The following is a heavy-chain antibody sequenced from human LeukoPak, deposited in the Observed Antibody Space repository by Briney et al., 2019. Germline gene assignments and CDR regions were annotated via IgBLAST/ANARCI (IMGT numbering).Heavy chain of an antibody. CDR1: GGSFSGYY. Sequence: SETLSLTCAVYGGSFSGYYWSWIRQPPGKGLEWIGEINHSGRTNYNPSLKSRVTISVDTSKNQISLRLTSVTAADTAMYYCARQTGSGLFTLPGGQGTLVTVSS. CDR3: ARQTGSGLFTLP. J-gene: IGHJ4*02. D-gene: IGHD3/OR15-3a*01. CDR2: INHSGRT. V-gene: IGHV4-34*01.